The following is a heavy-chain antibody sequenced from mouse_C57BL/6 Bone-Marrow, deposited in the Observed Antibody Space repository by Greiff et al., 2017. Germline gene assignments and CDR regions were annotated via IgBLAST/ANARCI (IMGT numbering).Heavy chain of an antibody. D-gene: IGHD3-3*01. CDR3: ALGGV. Sequence: QVQLQQSGPGLVQPSQSLSITCTVSGFSLTSYGVHWVRQSPGKGLEWLGVIWGGGSTDYNAAFISRLSISKDNSKCQVFFKMNSLQADDTAIYYCALGGVWGTGTTVTVSS. CDR1: GFSLTSYG. CDR2: IWGGGST. J-gene: IGHJ1*03. V-gene: IGHV2-2*01.